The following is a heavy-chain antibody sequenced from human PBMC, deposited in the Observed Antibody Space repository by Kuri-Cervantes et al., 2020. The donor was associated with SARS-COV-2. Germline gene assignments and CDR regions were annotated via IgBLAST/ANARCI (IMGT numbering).Heavy chain of an antibody. Sequence: GGSLRLSCAASGFTFSSYGIHWVRQAPGKGLEWVSVISSDGINTYYADSVKGRFTISRDTSRNTLYLRMNSLRTEDTAIYYCAKDRVGVLDSWGQGTQVTVSS. V-gene: IGHV3-30*18. CDR2: ISSDGINT. CDR1: GFTFSSYG. J-gene: IGHJ5*01. CDR3: AKDRVGVLDS. D-gene: IGHD2-21*01.